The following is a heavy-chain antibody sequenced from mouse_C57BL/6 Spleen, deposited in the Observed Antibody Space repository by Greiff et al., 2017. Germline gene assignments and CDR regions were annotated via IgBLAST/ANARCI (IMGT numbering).Heavy chain of an antibody. CDR2: ISYDGSN. V-gene: IGHV3-6*01. CDR1: GYSITSGYY. Sequence: EVHLVESGPGLVKPSQSLSLTCSVTGYSITSGYYWNWIRQFPGKKLEWMGYISYDGSNNYNPSLKNRISITRDTSKNQFFLKLNSVTTEDTATYYCARALYSNWYFDVWGTGTTVTVSS. D-gene: IGHD2-5*01. CDR3: ARALYSNWYFDV. J-gene: IGHJ1*03.